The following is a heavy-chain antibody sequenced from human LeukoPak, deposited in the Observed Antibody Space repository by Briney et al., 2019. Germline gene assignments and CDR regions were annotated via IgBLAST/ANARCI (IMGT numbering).Heavy chain of an antibody. Sequence: GGSLRLSCAASGFTFSDYYMSWIRQAPGKGLEWVSYISSSGSTIYYADSVKGRFTISRDNAKNSLYLQMNSLRAEDTAVYYCARGGNRGAGTYYYYYYYMDVWGKGTTVTISS. J-gene: IGHJ6*03. CDR3: ARGGNRGAGTYYYYYYYMDV. V-gene: IGHV3-11*01. D-gene: IGHD6-19*01. CDR2: ISSSGSTI. CDR1: GFTFSDYY.